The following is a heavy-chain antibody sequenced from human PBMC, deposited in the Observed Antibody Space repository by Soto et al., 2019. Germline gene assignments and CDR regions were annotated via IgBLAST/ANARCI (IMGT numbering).Heavy chain of an antibody. Sequence: SETLSLTCTVSGRSISSYYWSWIRQPPGKGLEWIGYIYYSGSTNYNPSLKSRVTISVDTPKNQFSLNLSSVTAADTAVYYCARDERVVPAALHECYYYYGMDVWGQGTTVTVSS. CDR2: IYYSGST. D-gene: IGHD2-2*02. CDR3: ARDERVVPAALHECYYYYGMDV. J-gene: IGHJ6*02. V-gene: IGHV4-59*01. CDR1: GRSISSYY.